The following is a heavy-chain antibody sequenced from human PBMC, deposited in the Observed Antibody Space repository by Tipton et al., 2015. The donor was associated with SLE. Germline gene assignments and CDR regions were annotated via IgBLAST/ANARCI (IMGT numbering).Heavy chain of an antibody. CDR2: VNDGGNI. D-gene: IGHD6-6*01. CDR3: ARRGSSYAESFYN. CDR1: GGSFSGYY. J-gene: IGHJ4*02. V-gene: IGHV4-34*01. Sequence: TLSLTCAVYGGSFSGYYWSWIRQPPGKGLEWIGEVNDGGNINYNPSLMTRVTISGDTSKNQISLRLNSVTAADTAVYYCARRGSSYAESFYNWGQRASVTVSS.